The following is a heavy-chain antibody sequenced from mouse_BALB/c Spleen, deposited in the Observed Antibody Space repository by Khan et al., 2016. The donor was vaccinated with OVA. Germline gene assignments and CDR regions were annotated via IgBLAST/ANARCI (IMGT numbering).Heavy chain of an antibody. CDR1: GYSITSDYA. V-gene: IGHV3-2*02. CDR3: ARWFAY. CDR2: ISYSGGT. J-gene: IGHJ3*01. Sequence: VQLKESGPGLVKPSQSLSLTCTVTGYSITSDYAWNWIRQFPGNILEWMGYISYSGGTSYLPSLKSRISITRDTSNTQFFLQLNSVTTEDSATYYCARWFAYWGQGTLVTVS.